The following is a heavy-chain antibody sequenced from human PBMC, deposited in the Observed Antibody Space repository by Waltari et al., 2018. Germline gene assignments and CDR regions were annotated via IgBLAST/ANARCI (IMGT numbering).Heavy chain of an antibody. V-gene: IGHV3-74*01. CDR3: VRNMDDSPGGP. Sequence: DVQLVESGGGLVQPGESLRLSCAASGFTFNTFWMLWVREVPGMGLVGVARINSDGSDTAYADYVKGRFIISRDNAKNTVSLQMNRLRAEDTGIYYCVRNMDDSPGGPWGQGTLVTVSS. J-gene: IGHJ5*02. CDR2: INSDGSDT. CDR1: GFTFNTFW. D-gene: IGHD3-3*01.